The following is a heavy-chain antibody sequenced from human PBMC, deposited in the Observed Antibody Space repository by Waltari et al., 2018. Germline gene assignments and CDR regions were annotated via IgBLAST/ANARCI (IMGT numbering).Heavy chain of an antibody. V-gene: IGHV4-59*01. CDR1: GGSISSSY. D-gene: IGHD6-13*01. CDR2: IYYSGST. Sequence: QVQLQESGPGLVKPSATLSLTCTVSGGSISSSYWSWTRQPPGKGLEWIGYIYYSGSTNYNPSLKSRVTISGYTSKNQCSLKLSSVTAADTAVYYCARGGIAAAGTDFDYWGQGTLVTVSS. J-gene: IGHJ4*02. CDR3: ARGGIAAAGTDFDY.